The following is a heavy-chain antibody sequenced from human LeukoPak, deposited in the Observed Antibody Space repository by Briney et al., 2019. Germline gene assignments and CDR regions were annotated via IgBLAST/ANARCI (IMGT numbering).Heavy chain of an antibody. CDR1: GGSISSGGYY. V-gene: IGHV4-30-4*08. Sequence: PSETLSLTCTVSGGSISSGGYYWSWIRQHPGKGLEWIGYIYYSGSTYYNPSLKSRVTISVDTSKNQFSLKLSSVTAADTAVYYCARAVDYGDYFDYWGQGTLVTVSS. D-gene: IGHD4-17*01. CDR2: IYYSGST. CDR3: ARAVDYGDYFDY. J-gene: IGHJ4*02.